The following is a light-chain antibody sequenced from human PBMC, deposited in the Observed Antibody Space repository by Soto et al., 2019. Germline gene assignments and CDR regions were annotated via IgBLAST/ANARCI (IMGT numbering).Light chain of an antibody. J-gene: IGKJ2*01. Sequence: EIVLTQSPGTLSLSPGERATLSCRASQSVSSSYLAWYQQKPGQAPRLLIYGASSRATGIPDRSSGSGSGTDFTLTISRLEREDFAVYYCQQYGSSPLMYTFGQGTKLEIK. CDR1: QSVSSSY. CDR3: QQYGSSPLMYT. CDR2: GAS. V-gene: IGKV3-20*01.